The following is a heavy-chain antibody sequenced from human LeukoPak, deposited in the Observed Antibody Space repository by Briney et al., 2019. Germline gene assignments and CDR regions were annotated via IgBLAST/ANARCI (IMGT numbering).Heavy chain of an antibody. CDR1: GYTFTSYG. J-gene: IGHJ4*02. D-gene: IGHD3-22*01. CDR2: ISAYNGNT. Sequence: GASVKVSCKASGYTFTSYGISWVRQAPGQGLEWMGWISAYNGNTNYAQKLQGRVTMTTDTSTSTAYMELRSLRSDDTAVYYCARVRTYYYDSSGYCLDYWGQGTLVTVSS. CDR3: ARVRTYYYDSSGYCLDY. V-gene: IGHV1-18*01.